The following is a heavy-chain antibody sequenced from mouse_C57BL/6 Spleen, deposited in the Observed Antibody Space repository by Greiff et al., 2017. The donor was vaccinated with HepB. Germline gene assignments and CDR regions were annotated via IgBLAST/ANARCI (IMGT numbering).Heavy chain of an antibody. D-gene: IGHD2-3*01. V-gene: IGHV1-82*01. J-gene: IGHJ2*01. CDR1: GYAFSSSW. Sequence: QVQLQQSGPELVKPGASVKISCKASGYAFSSSWMNWVKQRPGKGLEWIGRIYPGDGDTNYNGKFKGKATLTADKSSSTAYMQLSSLTSEDSAVYFFSPLTDDHFDYFGPLTTLTFSS. CDR3: SPLTDDHFDY. CDR2: IYPGDGDT.